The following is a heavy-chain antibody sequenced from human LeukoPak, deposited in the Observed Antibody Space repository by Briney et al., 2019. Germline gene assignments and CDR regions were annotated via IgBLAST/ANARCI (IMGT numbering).Heavy chain of an antibody. CDR1: GFTFTSYT. CDR2: IGTTSTFI. Sequence: GGSLRLSCAASGFTFTSYTMNWVRQAPGKGLEWVASIGTTSTFIHYADSVKGRFTISKDNAQDSLFLQMNSLGAEDTAVYYCAKAHPGFDYWGQGVLVTVSS. V-gene: IGHV3-21*01. CDR3: AKAHPGFDY. J-gene: IGHJ4*02.